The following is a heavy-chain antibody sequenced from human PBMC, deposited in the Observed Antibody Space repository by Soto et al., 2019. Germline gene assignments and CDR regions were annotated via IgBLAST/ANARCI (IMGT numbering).Heavy chain of an antibody. V-gene: IGHV4-61*01. CDR3: ARGPYSSSWDENNWFDP. Sequence: SETLSLNCTFSGGSVSSGSYYWSWIRQPPGKGLEWIGYIYYSGSTNYNPSLTSRVTISVDTSKNQFSLKLSSATAADTAVYYCARGPYSSSWDENNWFDPWGQGTLVTVSS. CDR1: GGSVSSGSYY. J-gene: IGHJ5*02. D-gene: IGHD6-13*01. CDR2: IYYSGST.